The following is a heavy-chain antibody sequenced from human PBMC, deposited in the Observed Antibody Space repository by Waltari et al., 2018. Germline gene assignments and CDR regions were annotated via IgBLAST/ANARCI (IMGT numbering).Heavy chain of an antibody. CDR1: GFTFSSYS. V-gene: IGHV3-21*01. CDR2: ISSSSSYI. CDR3: ARGADIAAAGTLDY. D-gene: IGHD6-13*01. Sequence: EVQLVESGGGLVKPGGSLRLSCAASGFTFSSYSMNWVRQAPGKGLGWVSSISSSSSYIYYADSVKGRFIISRDNAKNSLYLQMNSLRAEDTAVYYCARGADIAAAGTLDYWGQGTLVTVSS. J-gene: IGHJ4*02.